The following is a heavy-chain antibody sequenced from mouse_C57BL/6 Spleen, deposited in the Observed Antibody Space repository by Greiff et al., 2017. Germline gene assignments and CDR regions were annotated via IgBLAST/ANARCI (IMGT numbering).Heavy chain of an antibody. CDR1: GYTFTSYW. J-gene: IGHJ2*01. V-gene: IGHV1-61*01. CDR3: ARKGGLRGDY. CDR2: IYPSDSET. Sequence: QVQLQQPGAELVRPGSSVKLSCKASGYTFTSYWMDWVKQRPGQGLEWIGNIYPSDSETHYNQKFKDKATLTVDKSSSTAYMQLSSLTSEDSAVYYCARKGGLRGDYWGQGTTLTVSS. D-gene: IGHD2-4*01.